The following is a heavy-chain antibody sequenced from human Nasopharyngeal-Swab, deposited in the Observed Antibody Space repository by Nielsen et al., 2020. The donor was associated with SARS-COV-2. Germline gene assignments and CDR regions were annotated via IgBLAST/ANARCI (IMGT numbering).Heavy chain of an antibody. D-gene: IGHD3-3*01. J-gene: IGHJ6*02. Sequence: GESLKISCAASGFTFNNYNFNWVRQAPGKGLEWVSGISGGGGSTYYADSVKGRFTISRDNAKNSLYLQMNSLRAEDTAVYYCARDGLDYDFWSAYFMDVWGQGTTVTVSS. V-gene: IGHV3-21*01. CDR2: ISGGGGST. CDR3: ARDGLDYDFWSAYFMDV. CDR1: GFTFNNYN.